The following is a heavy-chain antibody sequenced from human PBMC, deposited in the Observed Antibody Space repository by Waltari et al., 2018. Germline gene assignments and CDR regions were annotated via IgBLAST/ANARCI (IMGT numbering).Heavy chain of an antibody. J-gene: IGHJ4*02. D-gene: IGHD3-16*01. CDR3: ARDAYSHPDY. V-gene: IGHV3-7*04. CDR2: INQDGSVR. CDR1: RFAFRRYW. Sequence: EVKLVESGGGLVQPGGSLRLSCPASRFAFRRYWMAWVRQAPGKGLGWVANINQDGSVRNYVGSVKGRFTISRDNGENSLFLQMNNLRAEDTALYYCARDAYSHPDYWGQGILVTVSS.